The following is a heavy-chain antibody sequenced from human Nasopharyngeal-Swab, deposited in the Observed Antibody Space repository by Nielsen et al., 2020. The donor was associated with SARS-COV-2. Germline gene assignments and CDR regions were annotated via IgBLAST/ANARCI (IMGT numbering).Heavy chain of an antibody. J-gene: IGHJ4*02. CDR2: ISYDGSNK. D-gene: IGHD6-13*01. CDR1: GFTFSSYA. CDR3: LAAAGTSY. Sequence: GESLKISCAASGFTFSSYAMHWVRQAPGKGLEWVAVISYDGSNKYYADSVKGRFTISRDNSKNTLYLQMNSLRAEDTAVYYCLAAAGTSYWGQGTLVTVSS. V-gene: IGHV3-30-3*01.